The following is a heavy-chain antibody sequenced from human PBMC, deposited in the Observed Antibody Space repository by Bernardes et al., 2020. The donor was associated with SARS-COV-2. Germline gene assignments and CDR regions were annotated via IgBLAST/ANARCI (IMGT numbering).Heavy chain of an antibody. CDR3: ARGMGQLWLYHFDY. Sequence: GGSLRLSCAASGFIVSSNYMSWVRQAPGKGLEWVATIYSGGSTYYAESVKGRFTISRDNSKNTLYLQMDSLRDDDTAVYYGARGMGQLWLYHFDYWGQGTLVTVSS. CDR2: IYSGGST. D-gene: IGHD5-18*01. J-gene: IGHJ4*02. CDR1: GFIVSSNY. V-gene: IGHV3-53*01.